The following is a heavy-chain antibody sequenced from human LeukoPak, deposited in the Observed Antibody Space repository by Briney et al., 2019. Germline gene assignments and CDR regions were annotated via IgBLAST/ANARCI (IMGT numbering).Heavy chain of an antibody. D-gene: IGHD4-11*01. J-gene: IGHJ6*03. CDR3: ARVMMGATVTTFHYYCMDV. CDR2: ITSSSSHI. CDR1: GFTFSHYS. V-gene: IGHV3-21*01. Sequence: PEGSLRLSCAACGFTFSHYSIDWVRQAPGKGLERVASITSSSSHIYYADSVKGRFTISRDNAKNEVYLQMNSLRAEDTAIYYCARVMMGATVTTFHYYCMDVWGVGTTVTVSS.